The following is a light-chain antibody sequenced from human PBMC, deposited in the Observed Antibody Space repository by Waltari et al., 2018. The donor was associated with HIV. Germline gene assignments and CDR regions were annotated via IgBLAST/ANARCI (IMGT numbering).Light chain of an antibody. V-gene: IGKV3-15*01. CDR1: QSISAK. CDR3: QQYDSGPRGIT. Sequence: DIVMTQSPPTLSASPGQRVTPSCRASQSISAKVAWYQQRPGQAPRLLIYEAATRPTGIPARCSGSGSGTEFTLTISSLQAEDFATYFCQQYDSGPRGITFGQGTMLEIK. CDR2: EAA. J-gene: IGKJ2*01.